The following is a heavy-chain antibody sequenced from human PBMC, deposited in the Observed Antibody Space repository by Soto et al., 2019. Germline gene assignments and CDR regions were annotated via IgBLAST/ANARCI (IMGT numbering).Heavy chain of an antibody. CDR1: VFPFSAFA. Sequence: QVQLVQSGAEVKKPGASVRVSCTASVFPFSAFAIHWVRQAPGQGLEWMGWINPGTGDTKYSQRIQGRATFARDTSASTVFLELGSLTSEDKAVYFCARAAGRWQLFPYWFDPWGQGDLVTVSS. J-gene: IGHJ5*02. CDR2: INPGTGDT. D-gene: IGHD2-21*02. CDR3: ARAAGRWQLFPYWFDP. V-gene: IGHV1-3*01.